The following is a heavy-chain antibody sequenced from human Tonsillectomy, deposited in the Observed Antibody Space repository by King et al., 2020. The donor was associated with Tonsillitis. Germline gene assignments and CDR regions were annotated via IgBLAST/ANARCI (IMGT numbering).Heavy chain of an antibody. V-gene: IGHV3-23*04. CDR1: GFTFSAYA. J-gene: IGHJ4*02. CDR3: AKAAATSGYYYERYFDY. D-gene: IGHD3-22*01. CDR2: ISGNGAST. Sequence: VQLVESGGDLIQPGGSVRLSCAASGFTFSAYAMGWVRQAPGEGLEWVSAISGNGASTYYADSVKGRFTISRDNSKNTLYLQMNSLGAADTALYYCAKAAATSGYYYERYFDYWGQGTLVTVSS.